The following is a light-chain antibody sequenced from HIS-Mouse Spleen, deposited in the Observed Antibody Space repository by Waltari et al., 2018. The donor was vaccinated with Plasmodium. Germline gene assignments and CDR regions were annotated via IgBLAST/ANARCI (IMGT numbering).Light chain of an antibody. CDR1: AVPKKS. CDR3: YSTDSSGNHRV. Sequence: SYALTQPPSLYVSPGQTAGITCPGDAVPKKSAYGYQQKSGQAPVLVIYEDSKRPSGIPGRFSGSSSGTMATLTISGAQVEDEADYYCYSTDSSGNHRVFGGGTKLTVL. V-gene: IGLV3-10*01. CDR2: EDS. J-gene: IGLJ3*02.